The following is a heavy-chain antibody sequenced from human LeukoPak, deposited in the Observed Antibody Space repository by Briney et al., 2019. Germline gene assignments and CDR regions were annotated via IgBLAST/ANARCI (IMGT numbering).Heavy chain of an antibody. CDR1: GFTVSSNY. J-gene: IGHJ4*02. D-gene: IGHD6-13*01. V-gene: IGHV3-53*01. CDR2: IYSGGST. CDR3: ARETAAAGLDY. Sequence: GGSLRLSCAASGFTVSSNYMSWVRQAPGKGLEWVSVIYSGGSTYYADSVKSRFTISRDNSKNTLYLQMNSLRAEDTAVYYCARETAAAGLDYWGQGTLVTVSS.